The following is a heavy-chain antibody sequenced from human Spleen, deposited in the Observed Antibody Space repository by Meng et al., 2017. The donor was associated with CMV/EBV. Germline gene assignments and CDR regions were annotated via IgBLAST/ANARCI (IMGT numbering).Heavy chain of an antibody. J-gene: IGHJ4*02. Sequence: SETLSLTCTVSGGSISSSSYYWGWIRQPPGKGLEWIGSIYYSGSTYYNPSLKSRVTISVDTSKNQFSLKLSSVTAADTAVYYCARDGGRYCSSTSCLIDYWGQGTLVTVSS. CDR1: GGSISSSSYY. CDR2: IYYSGST. D-gene: IGHD2-2*01. CDR3: ARDGGRYCSSTSCLIDY. V-gene: IGHV4-39*02.